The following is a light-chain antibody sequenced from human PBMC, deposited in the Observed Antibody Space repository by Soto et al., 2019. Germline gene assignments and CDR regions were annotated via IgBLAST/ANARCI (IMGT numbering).Light chain of an antibody. CDR1: QSVRTN. CDR3: QQYTNWPPGALS. Sequence: EIVMTQSPGTLSVSPGERATLSCRASQSVRTNVAWYQQRPGQPPRLLIYGASSRPTGVPARFGGSGSGTEFTLTISSLQSEDFAVYYCQQYTNWPPGALSFGGGTRVE. J-gene: IGKJ4*01. V-gene: IGKV3-15*01. CDR2: GAS.